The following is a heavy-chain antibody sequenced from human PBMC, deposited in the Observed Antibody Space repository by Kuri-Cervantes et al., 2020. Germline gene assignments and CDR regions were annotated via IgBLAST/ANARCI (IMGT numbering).Heavy chain of an antibody. CDR1: GYTFTSYG. J-gene: IGHJ3*02. Sequence: ASVKVSCKASGYTFTSYGISWVRQAPGQGLEWMGWISAYNGNTNYAQKFQGRVTMTEDTSTDTAYMELSSLRSEDTAVYYCVTLRITMRVADDGFGIWGQGTMVTVSS. CDR2: ISAYNGNT. D-gene: IGHD3-22*01. V-gene: IGHV1-18*01. CDR3: VTLRITMRVADDGFGI.